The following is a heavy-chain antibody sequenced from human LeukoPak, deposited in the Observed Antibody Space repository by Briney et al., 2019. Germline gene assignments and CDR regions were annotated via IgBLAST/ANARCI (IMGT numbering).Heavy chain of an antibody. D-gene: IGHD3-16*01. CDR1: GFTFSSYA. J-gene: IGHJ6*02. Sequence: GSLRLSCAASGFTFSSYAMHWVRQAPGKGLEWVAVISYDGSNKYYADSVKGRFTISRDNAKNSLNLQMSNLRAEDTAVYFCARGGGLDVWGQGATVTVSS. CDR3: ARGGGLDV. CDR2: ISYDGSNK. V-gene: IGHV3-30-3*01.